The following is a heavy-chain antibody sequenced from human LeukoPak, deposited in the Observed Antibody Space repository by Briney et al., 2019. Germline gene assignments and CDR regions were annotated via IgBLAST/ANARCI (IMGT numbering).Heavy chain of an antibody. CDR3: ARDGPDTAMVYYFDY. J-gene: IGHJ4*02. V-gene: IGHV3-48*03. CDR2: ISSSGSTI. D-gene: IGHD5-18*01. CDR1: GFTFSSYE. Sequence: GGSLRLSCAASGFTFSSYEMNWVRQAPGKGLEWVSYISSSGSTIYFADYVKGRFTISRDNAKNSLYLQMNSLRAEDTAVYYCARDGPDTAMVYYFDYWGQGTLVTVSS.